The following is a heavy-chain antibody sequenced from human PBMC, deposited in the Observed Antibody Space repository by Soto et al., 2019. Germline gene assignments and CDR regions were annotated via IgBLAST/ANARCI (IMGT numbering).Heavy chain of an antibody. CDR2: INHSGST. J-gene: IGHJ6*02. CDR1: GGSFSGYY. D-gene: IGHD3-3*01. Sequence: SETLSLTCAVYGGSFSGYYWSWIRQPPGKGLEWIGEINHSGSTNYNPSLKSRVTISVDTSKNQFSLKLSSVTAADTAVYYCARGLPPGSRYHDFWSAYSTDYYYGMDVWGQGTTVTVSS. CDR3: ARGLPPGSRYHDFWSAYSTDYYYGMDV. V-gene: IGHV4-34*01.